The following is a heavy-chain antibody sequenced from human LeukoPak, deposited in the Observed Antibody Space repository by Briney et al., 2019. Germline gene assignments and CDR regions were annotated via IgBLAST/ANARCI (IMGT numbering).Heavy chain of an antibody. CDR1: GGSINSPSSY. CDR2: ILHDGTT. V-gene: IGHV4-39*01. Sequence: SETLSLTCTVSGGSINSPSSYWGWIRQPPGKGLEWIGSILHDGTTYYSPSLKSRVTVSVDTSLNQFSLSLMSMTAADTAVYYCARRVVAGTTVDFWGQGNLVTVSS. CDR3: ARRVVAGTTVDF. J-gene: IGHJ4*02. D-gene: IGHD1-1*01.